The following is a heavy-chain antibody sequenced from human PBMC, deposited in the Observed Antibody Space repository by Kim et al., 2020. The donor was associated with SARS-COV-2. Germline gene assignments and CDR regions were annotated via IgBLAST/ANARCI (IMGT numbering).Heavy chain of an antibody. D-gene: IGHD5-18*01. J-gene: IGHJ4*02. V-gene: IGHV1-46*01. Sequence: TYAPKFQARLTMTRDPSTNTVYMELSGLRSEDTAMYYCARETNSPDYWGQGTLVTVSS. CDR3: ARETNSPDY.